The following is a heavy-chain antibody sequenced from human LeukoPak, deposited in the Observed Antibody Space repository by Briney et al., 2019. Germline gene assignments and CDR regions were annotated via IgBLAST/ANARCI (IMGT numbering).Heavy chain of an antibody. CDR3: VRDINNYFDA. CDR2: ISDTGGST. Sequence: GGSLRLSCAASGFTFSSYAMSWVRQAPGKGLEWVSAISDTGGSTYYADSVKGRFTISRDNSKNTLHLQMNSLRAEDTAVYYCVRDINNYFDAWGQGSLVIVSS. J-gene: IGHJ5*02. V-gene: IGHV3-23*01. D-gene: IGHD5-24*01. CDR1: GFTFSSYA.